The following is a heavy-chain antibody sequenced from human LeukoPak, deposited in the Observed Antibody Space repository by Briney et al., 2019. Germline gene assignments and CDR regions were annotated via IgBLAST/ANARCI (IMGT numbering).Heavy chain of an antibody. CDR2: ITPSGGT. CDR1: GYTFTSYA. Sequence: GASVKVSCKASGYTFTSYAMPWVRQAPGQGLEWMGWITPSGGTNYPQKFQGRVAITRDTSITTAYMDLSRLTSDDTAVYYCARDRYGDGFAHFDYWGQGALVTVSS. D-gene: IGHD5-24*01. J-gene: IGHJ4*02. CDR3: ARDRYGDGFAHFDY. V-gene: IGHV1-2*02.